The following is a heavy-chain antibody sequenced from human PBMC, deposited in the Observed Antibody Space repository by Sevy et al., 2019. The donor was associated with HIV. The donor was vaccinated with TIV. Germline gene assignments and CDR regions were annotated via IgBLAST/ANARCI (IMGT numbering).Heavy chain of an antibody. Sequence: GESLKISCTTSGFTFSAYAMHWVRQAPGKGLERVAIIWSDGAYQYHGDSVKGRFTISRDNSKNTLYLQMNSLRVEDTAVYYCASGGYYYDNAAYYAFDSWGQGTLVTVSS. V-gene: IGHV3-33*01. D-gene: IGHD3-22*01. CDR1: GFTFSAYA. CDR2: IWSDGAYQ. CDR3: ASGGYYYDNAAYYAFDS. J-gene: IGHJ4*02.